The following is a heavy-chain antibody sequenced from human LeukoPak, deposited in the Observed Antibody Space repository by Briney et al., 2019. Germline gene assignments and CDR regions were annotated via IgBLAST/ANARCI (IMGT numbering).Heavy chain of an antibody. V-gene: IGHV3-NL1*01. CDR1: GFTFRTYG. CDR3: AKDLQGYSNYVSPTY. CDR2: IYSGGST. J-gene: IGHJ4*02. Sequence: GGTLRLSCVASGFTFRTYGMIWVRQAPGKGLEWVSVIYSGGSTNYADSVKGRFTISRDNSKNTLYLQMNSLRAEDTAVYYCAKDLQGYSNYVSPTYWGQGTLVTVSS. D-gene: IGHD4-11*01.